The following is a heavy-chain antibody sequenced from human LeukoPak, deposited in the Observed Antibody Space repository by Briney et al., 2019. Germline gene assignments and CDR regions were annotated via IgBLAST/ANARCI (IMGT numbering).Heavy chain of an antibody. D-gene: IGHD3-10*01. CDR1: GYTFTNFG. V-gene: IGHV1-46*01. CDR3: ARELHATYYFDY. CDR2: IDPGSGTT. J-gene: IGHJ4*02. Sequence: GASVKVSCKASGYTFTNFGIIWVRQAPGQGLEWMGIIDPGSGTTTYAQKFQVRVTMTRDTSTNTVYMDLSSLTSEDTAVYYCARELHATYYFDYWGQGSLVTVSS.